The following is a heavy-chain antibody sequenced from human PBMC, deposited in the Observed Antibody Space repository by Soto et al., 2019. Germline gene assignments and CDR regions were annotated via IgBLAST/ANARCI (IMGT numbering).Heavy chain of an antibody. V-gene: IGHV4-59*08. CDR1: GGSISSYY. D-gene: IGHD6-13*01. CDR2: IYYSGST. CDR3: ARWVGIAAAGMRD. J-gene: IGHJ4*02. Sequence: QVQLQESGPGLVKPSETLSLTCTVSGGSISSYYWSWIRQPPGKGLEWIGYIYYSGSTNYNPSLKSRVPRSVDTAKNQFSLKLSSVTAADTAVYYCARWVGIAAAGMRDWGQGTLVTVSS.